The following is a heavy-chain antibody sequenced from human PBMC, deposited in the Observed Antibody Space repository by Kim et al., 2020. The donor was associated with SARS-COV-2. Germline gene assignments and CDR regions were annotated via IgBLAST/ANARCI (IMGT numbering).Heavy chain of an antibody. CDR1: GGSFSGYY. V-gene: IGHV4-34*01. CDR3: ARGGGVTIFGVVPPPYYYGMDV. CDR2: INHSGST. Sequence: SETLSLTCAVYGGSFSGYYWSWIRQPPGKGLEWIGQINHSGSTNYNPSLKSRVTISVDTSKNQFSLKLSSVTAADTAVYYCARGGGVTIFGVVPPPYYYGMDVWGQGTTVTVSS. D-gene: IGHD3-3*01. J-gene: IGHJ6*02.